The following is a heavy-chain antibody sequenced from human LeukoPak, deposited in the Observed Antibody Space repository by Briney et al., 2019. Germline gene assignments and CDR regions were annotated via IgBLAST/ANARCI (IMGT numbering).Heavy chain of an antibody. D-gene: IGHD3-10*01. CDR2: INPNSGGT. V-gene: IGHV1-2*02. CDR3: ASRSTSITMVRGVITSYGMDV. Sequence: ASVKVSCKASGYTFTGYYMHWVRQAPGQGLEWMGWINPNSGGTNYAQKFQGRVTMTRDTSISTAYMELSRLGSDDTAVYYCASRSTSITMVRGVITSYGMDVWGQGTTVTVSS. J-gene: IGHJ6*02. CDR1: GYTFTGYY.